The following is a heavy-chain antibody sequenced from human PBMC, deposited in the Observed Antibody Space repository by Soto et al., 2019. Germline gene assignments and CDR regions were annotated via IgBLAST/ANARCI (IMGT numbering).Heavy chain of an antibody. J-gene: IGHJ3*02. V-gene: IGHV1-2*04. CDR1: GYTFTGYY. Sequence: ASVKLSCKASGYTFTGYYMHCVRQAPQQGLEWMGWINPNSGGTNYAQKFQGWVTMTRDTSISTAYMELSRLRSDDTAVYYCARGRNLAKIIAVAYDAFDIWGQGTMVTVSS. CDR2: INPNSGGT. CDR3: ARGRNLAKIIAVAYDAFDI. D-gene: IGHD6-19*01.